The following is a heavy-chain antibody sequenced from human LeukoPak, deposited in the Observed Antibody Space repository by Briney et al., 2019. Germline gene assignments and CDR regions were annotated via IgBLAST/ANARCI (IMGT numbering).Heavy chain of an antibody. CDR1: GFTFDDYA. D-gene: IGHD6-13*01. CDR3: AKDGGSSSWYPLFDY. V-gene: IGHV3-43D*03. J-gene: IGHJ4*02. CDR2: ISWDGGST. Sequence: GGSLRLSCAASGFTFDDYAMHWVRQAPGKGLEGVSLISWDGGSTYYADSVKGRFTISRDNSKNSLYLQMNSLRAEDTALYYCAKDGGSSSWYPLFDYWGQGTLVTVSS.